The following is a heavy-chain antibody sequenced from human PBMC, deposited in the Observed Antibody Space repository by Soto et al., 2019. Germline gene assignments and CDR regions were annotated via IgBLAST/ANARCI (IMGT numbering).Heavy chain of an antibody. CDR3: ARLEASGLLWFGESYSNWFDP. D-gene: IGHD3-10*01. CDR1: GGSISSYY. J-gene: IGHJ5*02. Sequence: SETRSLTCTVSGGSISSYYWSWIRQPPGKGLEWIGYIYYSGSTNYNPSLKSRVTISVDTSKNQFSLKLSSVTAADTAVYYCARLEASGLLWFGESYSNWFDPWGQGTLVTVSS. CDR2: IYYSGST. V-gene: IGHV4-59*08.